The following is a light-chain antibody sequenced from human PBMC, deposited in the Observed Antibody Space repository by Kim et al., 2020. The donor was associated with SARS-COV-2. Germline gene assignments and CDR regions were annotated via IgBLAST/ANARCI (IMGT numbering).Light chain of an antibody. CDR2: RTS. CDR1: TGAVTSDYY. CDR3: LLYYGGTQRV. Sequence: GTVTFTWASSTGAVTSDYYANWLQQKPGQTPRALIYRTSNNHSWPRARFSGSRLGDKAALTVSGVQPEDEDEYYCLLYYGGTQRVFGGGTQLTVL. V-gene: IGLV7-43*01. J-gene: IGLJ2*01.